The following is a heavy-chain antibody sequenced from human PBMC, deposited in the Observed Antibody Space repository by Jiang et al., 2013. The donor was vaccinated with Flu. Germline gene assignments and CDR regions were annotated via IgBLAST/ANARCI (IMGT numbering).Heavy chain of an antibody. CDR3: ARDLSMGATTSAYYFDY. D-gene: IGHD1-26*01. CDR1: GGTFSSYA. CDR2: IIPILGIA. J-gene: IGHJ4*02. V-gene: IGHV1-69*04. Sequence: GAEVKKPGSSVKVSCKASGGTFSSYAISWVRQAPGQGLEWMGGIIPILGIANYAQKFQGRVTITADKSTSTAYMELSSLRSEDTAVYYCARDLSMGATTSAYYFDYWGQGTLVTVSS.